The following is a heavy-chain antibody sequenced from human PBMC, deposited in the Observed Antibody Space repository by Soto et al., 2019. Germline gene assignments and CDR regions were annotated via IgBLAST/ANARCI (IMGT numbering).Heavy chain of an antibody. J-gene: IGHJ3*01. D-gene: IGHD2-8*02. Sequence: PSETLSLTCTVSGGSISSYYWSWIRQPPGKGLEWIGYIYYSGSTNYNPSLKSRVAISVDTSRNQFSLRLSSVTAADTAMYYCTTGSDASDFSGQGTMVTVSS. CDR3: TTGSDASDF. CDR2: IYYSGST. CDR1: GGSISSYY. V-gene: IGHV4-59*12.